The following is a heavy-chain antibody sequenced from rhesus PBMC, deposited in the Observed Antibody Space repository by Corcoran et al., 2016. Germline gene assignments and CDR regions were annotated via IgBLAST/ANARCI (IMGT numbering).Heavy chain of an antibody. V-gene: IGHV4-160*01. CDR3: ARDCPCGSCSLEY. CDR1: GGSISSNY. Sequence: QVQLQESGPGLVKPSETLSLTCAVSGGSISSNYWSWLRQPPGKGLEWIGYIYGSSGRTYYNPFLNSRVIISTDTSNNQFSLKMSAVTAADTAVYDCARDCPCGSCSLEYWGQGVLVTVSS. D-gene: IGHD6-25*01. J-gene: IGHJ4*01. CDR2: IYGSSGRT.